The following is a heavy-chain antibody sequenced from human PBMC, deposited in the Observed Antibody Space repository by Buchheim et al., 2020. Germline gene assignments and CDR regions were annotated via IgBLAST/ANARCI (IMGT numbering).Heavy chain of an antibody. Sequence: EVQLVQSGVEVKKPGESLKISCKGSGYSFNSYWIGWVRQMSGKGLEWMGIVYPGDSDTRYSPSFQGQVTISADKSITTAYPQWSSLKASDTAMYYCARGRQSLPARPYFDYWGQGTL. CDR2: VYPGDSDT. CDR3: ARGRQSLPARPYFDY. CDR1: GYSFNSYW. D-gene: IGHD6-6*01. J-gene: IGHJ4*02. V-gene: IGHV5-51*01.